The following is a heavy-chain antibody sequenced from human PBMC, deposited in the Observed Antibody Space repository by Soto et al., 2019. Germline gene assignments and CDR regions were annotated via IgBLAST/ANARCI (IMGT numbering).Heavy chain of an antibody. V-gene: IGHV3-23*01. D-gene: IGHD5-12*01. CDR3: AKGSLGYSGYDSELDGYYYYMDV. CDR1: GFTFSSYA. Sequence: GGSLRLSCAASGFTFSSYAMSWVRQAPGKGLEWVSAISGSGGSTYYADSVKGRFTISRDNSKNTLYLQMNSLRAEDTAVYYCAKGSLGYSGYDSELDGYYYYMDVWGKGTTVTVSS. CDR2: ISGSGGST. J-gene: IGHJ6*03.